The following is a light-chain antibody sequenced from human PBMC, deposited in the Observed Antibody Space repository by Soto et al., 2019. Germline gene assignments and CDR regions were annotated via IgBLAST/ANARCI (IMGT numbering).Light chain of an antibody. CDR2: WAS. J-gene: IGKJ5*01. Sequence: IVMTQSPDSLTVSLSARATMNCKSSQSVFYSSNNKNYLAWYQKKPGQSPKLLIYWASTRESGVPDRFSGSGSGTDFTLTISSLQAGDVAVYDCQQYYSTPRTFGQGTRLEIK. CDR1: QSVFYSSNNKNY. V-gene: IGKV4-1*01. CDR3: QQYYSTPRT.